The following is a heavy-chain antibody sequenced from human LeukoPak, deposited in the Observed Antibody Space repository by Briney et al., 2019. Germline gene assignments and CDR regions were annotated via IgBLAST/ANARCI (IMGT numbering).Heavy chain of an antibody. D-gene: IGHD6-19*01. V-gene: IGHV3-64*04. CDR2: ISSNGGST. J-gene: IGHJ4*02. CDR3: AKYQRQWLPKGGFDY. Sequence: GGSLRLSCSASGFTFSSYAMHWVRQAPGKGLEYVSAISSNGGSTYYADSVKGRFTISRDNSKNTLYLQMDNLRAEDTAVYYCAKYQRQWLPKGGFDYWGQGTLVTVSS. CDR1: GFTFSSYA.